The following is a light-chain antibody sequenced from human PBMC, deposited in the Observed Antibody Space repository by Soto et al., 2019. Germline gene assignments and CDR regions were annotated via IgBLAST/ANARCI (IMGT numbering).Light chain of an antibody. CDR3: SSYTSSSTYVV. Sequence: SALTQPASVSGSPGQSITISCTGTSSDVGGYNYVSWYQQHPGKAPKLMIYDVSNRPSGFSNRFSGSKSGNTASLTISGLQAEEEADCYCSSYTSSSTYVVFGGGTKLTVL. V-gene: IGLV2-14*01. CDR1: SSDVGGYNY. CDR2: DVS. J-gene: IGLJ2*01.